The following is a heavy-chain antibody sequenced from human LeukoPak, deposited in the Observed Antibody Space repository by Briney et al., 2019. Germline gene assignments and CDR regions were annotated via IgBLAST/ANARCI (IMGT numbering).Heavy chain of an antibody. D-gene: IGHD3-22*01. CDR1: GITFSSYW. CDR3: ARAVYDSSGYNWFDP. CDR2: INSDGSDT. J-gene: IGHJ5*02. Sequence: PGGSLRLSCAASGITFSSYWMHWVRQAPGKGLVWVSRINSDGSDTTYADSVKGRFTISRDTAKNTLYLQMNSLRAEDTAVYYCARAVYDSSGYNWFDPWGQGTLVTVSS. V-gene: IGHV3-74*01.